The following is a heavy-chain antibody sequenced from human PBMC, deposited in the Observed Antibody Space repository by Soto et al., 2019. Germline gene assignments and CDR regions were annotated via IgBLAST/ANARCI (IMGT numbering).Heavy chain of an antibody. Sequence: QVQLVQSGAEVKEPGASVKVSCKASGYTLTSYGISWVRQAPGQGLEWMGWISTYNSDTKYAHKFQDRVTMTTDTSTSTAYLELRSLRYDDTAVYYCAREYCSGGSCYGGDYWGQGTLVTVSS. D-gene: IGHD2-15*01. J-gene: IGHJ4*02. CDR3: AREYCSGGSCYGGDY. CDR2: ISTYNSDT. CDR1: GYTLTSYG. V-gene: IGHV1-18*01.